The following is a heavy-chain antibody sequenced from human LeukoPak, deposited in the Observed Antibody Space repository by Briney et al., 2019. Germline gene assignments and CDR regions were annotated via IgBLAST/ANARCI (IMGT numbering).Heavy chain of an antibody. CDR1: GYTFTGYY. V-gene: IGHV1-2*02. J-gene: IGHJ4*02. D-gene: IGHD1-26*01. CDR3: ASDMAGRWELSLPY. CDR2: INPNSGGT. Sequence: ASVKVSCKASGYTFTGYYMHWVRQAPGQGLEWMGWINPNSGGTNYAQKFQGGVTMTRDTSISTAYMELSRLRPDDTAVYYCASDMAGRWELSLPYWGQGTLVTVSS.